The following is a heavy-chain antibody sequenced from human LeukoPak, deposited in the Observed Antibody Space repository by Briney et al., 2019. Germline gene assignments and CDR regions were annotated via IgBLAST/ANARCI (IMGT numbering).Heavy chain of an antibody. D-gene: IGHD1-26*01. CDR3: ARVALVGDSNGGNYYYGMDV. V-gene: IGHV5-51*01. J-gene: IGHJ6*02. CDR1: GYSFTSYW. CDR2: IYPGDSVT. Sequence: GESLKISCKGSGYSFTSYWIGSVRQMPGKGLEWMGIIYPGDSVTRYSPSFQGQVTISADKSISTAYLQWSSLKASDTAMYYCARVALVGDSNGGNYYYGMDVWGQGTTVTVSS.